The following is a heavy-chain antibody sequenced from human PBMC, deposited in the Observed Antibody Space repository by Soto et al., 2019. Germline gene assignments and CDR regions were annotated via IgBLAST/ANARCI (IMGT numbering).Heavy chain of an antibody. CDR1: GYTFNNYD. Sequence: QDQLVQSGAEVKKPGASVKVSCKASGYTFNNYDISWVRQAPGQGLEWRGWISAYNGNRNYAQKFQGRVSMTTETSTSTAYMELRSLRSDDTAVYYCARGASHYYYYYGMDVWGQGTTVTVSS. CDR3: ARGASHYYYYYGMDV. CDR2: ISAYNGNR. J-gene: IGHJ6*02. V-gene: IGHV1-18*01.